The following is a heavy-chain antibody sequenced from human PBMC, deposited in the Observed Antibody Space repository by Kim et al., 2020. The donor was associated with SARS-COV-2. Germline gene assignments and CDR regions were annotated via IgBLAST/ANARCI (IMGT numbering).Heavy chain of an antibody. CDR1: GYTLTELS. D-gene: IGHD3-22*01. CDR2: FDPEDGET. J-gene: IGHJ4*02. Sequence: ASVKVSCKVSGYTLTELSMHWVRQAPGKGLEWMGGFDPEDGETIYAQKFQGRVTMTEDTSTDKAYMELSSLRSEDTAVYYCATLRSYYYDSSGYNWGQGTLVTVSS. V-gene: IGHV1-24*01. CDR3: ATLRSYYYDSSGYN.